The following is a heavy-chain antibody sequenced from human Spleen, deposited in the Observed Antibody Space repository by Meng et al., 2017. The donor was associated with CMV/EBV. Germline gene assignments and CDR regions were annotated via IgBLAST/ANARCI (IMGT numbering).Heavy chain of an antibody. CDR1: GGTFSSYT. CDR3: ARGRTIAARGGIDY. D-gene: IGHD6-6*01. V-gene: IGHV1-69*02. J-gene: IGHJ4*02. CDR2: ISPILGIA. Sequence: ASGGTFSSYTFNWVRQAPGQGLEWMGRISPILGIANYAQKFQGRVTITADKSTSSAYMDLSSLRSEDTAVYYCARGRTIAARGGIDYWGQGTLVTVS.